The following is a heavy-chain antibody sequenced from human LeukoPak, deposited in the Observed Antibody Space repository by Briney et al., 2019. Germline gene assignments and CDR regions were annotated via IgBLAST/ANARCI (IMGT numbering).Heavy chain of an antibody. CDR2: IYYSGST. CDR1: GGSISSYY. CDR3: ARDNCYYYGMDV. Sequence: SETLSLTCTVSGGSISSYYWSWIRQPPGKGLEWIGYIYYSGSTNYNPSLKSRVTISVDTSKNQFSLKLSSVTAADTAVYYCARDNCYYYGMDVWGQGTTVTVSS. V-gene: IGHV4-59*01. J-gene: IGHJ6*02.